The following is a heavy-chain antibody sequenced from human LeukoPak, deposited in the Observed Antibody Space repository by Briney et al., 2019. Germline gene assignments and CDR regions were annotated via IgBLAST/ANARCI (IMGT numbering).Heavy chain of an antibody. D-gene: IGHD3-10*01. CDR3: ARDHGAYYYGSGAGYYFDY. Sequence: GGSLRLSCAASGFTFSSYGMHWVRQAPGKGLEWVAVIWYDGSNKYYADSVKGRFTISRDNSKNTLYLQMNSLRAEDTAVYYCARDHGAYYYGSGAGYYFDYWGQGTLVTVSS. CDR1: GFTFSSYG. J-gene: IGHJ4*02. V-gene: IGHV3-33*01. CDR2: IWYDGSNK.